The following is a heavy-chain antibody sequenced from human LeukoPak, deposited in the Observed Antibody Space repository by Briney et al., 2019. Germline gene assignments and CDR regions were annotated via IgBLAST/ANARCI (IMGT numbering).Heavy chain of an antibody. V-gene: IGHV3-30*02. CDR1: GFTFSSYG. Sequence: GGSLRLSCAASGFTFSSYGMHWVRQAPGKGLEWVAFIRYDGSNKYYADSVKGRFTISRDNSKNTLYLQMNSLRAEDTGVYYCARGPYYDSRGYTYYYMDVWGKGTTVTISS. D-gene: IGHD3-22*01. J-gene: IGHJ6*03. CDR2: IRYDGSNK. CDR3: ARGPYYDSRGYTYYYMDV.